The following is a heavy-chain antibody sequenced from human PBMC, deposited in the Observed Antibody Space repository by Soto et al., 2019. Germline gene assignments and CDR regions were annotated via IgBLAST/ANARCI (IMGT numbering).Heavy chain of an antibody. J-gene: IGHJ4*02. CDR2: IYYSGST. CDR3: ASLGGGYSGYDMVDY. Sequence: SDTLSLTCTVSGCSISSSSYYWGWIRQPPGKGLEWIGSIYYSGSTYYNPSLKSRVTISVDTSKNQFSLKLSSVTAADTAVYYCASLGGGYSGYDMVDYWGQGTLVTVSS. D-gene: IGHD5-12*01. CDR1: GCSISSSSYY. V-gene: IGHV4-39*01.